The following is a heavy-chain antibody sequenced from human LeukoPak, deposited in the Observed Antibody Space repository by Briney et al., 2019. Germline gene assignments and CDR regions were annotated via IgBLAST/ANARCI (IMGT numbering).Heavy chain of an antibody. Sequence: SVKVSCKASGGTFSSYAISWVRQAPGQGLEWMGGIIPIFGTANYAQKFQGRVTITADESTSTAYMELSRLRSEDTAVYYCARGTVGARGFFDYWGQGTLVTVSS. D-gene: IGHD1-26*01. J-gene: IGHJ4*02. CDR1: GGTFSSYA. V-gene: IGHV1-69*01. CDR2: IIPIFGTA. CDR3: ARGTVGARGFFDY.